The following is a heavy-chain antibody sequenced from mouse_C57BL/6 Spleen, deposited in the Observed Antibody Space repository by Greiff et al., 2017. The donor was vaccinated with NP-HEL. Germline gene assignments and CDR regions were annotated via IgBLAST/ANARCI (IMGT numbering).Heavy chain of an antibody. CDR2: IWTGGGT. Sequence: VQLVESGPGLVAPSQSLSITCTVSGFSLTSYAISWVRQPPGKGLEWLGVIWTGGGTNYNSALKSRLSISKDNSKSQVFLKMNSLQTDDTARYYCARNYHDGYYASWFAYWGQGTLVTVSA. CDR1: GFSLTSYA. D-gene: IGHD2-3*01. CDR3: ARNYHDGYYASWFAY. V-gene: IGHV2-9-1*01. J-gene: IGHJ3*01.